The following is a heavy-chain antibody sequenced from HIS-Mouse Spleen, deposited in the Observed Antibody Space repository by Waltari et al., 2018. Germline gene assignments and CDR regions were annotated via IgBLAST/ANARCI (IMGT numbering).Heavy chain of an antibody. D-gene: IGHD5-12*01. V-gene: IGHV4-31*03. CDR1: GASISSGGYY. J-gene: IGHJ4*02. CDR3: ARGKRGYSGYEPDY. Sequence: QVQLQESGPGLVKPSQTLSLTCTVSGASISSGGYYCSCIRQPPGKGLEWIGYIYYSGSTYYNPSLKSRVTISVDTSKNQFSLKLSSVTAADTAVYYCARGKRGYSGYEPDYWGQGTLVTVSS. CDR2: IYYSGST.